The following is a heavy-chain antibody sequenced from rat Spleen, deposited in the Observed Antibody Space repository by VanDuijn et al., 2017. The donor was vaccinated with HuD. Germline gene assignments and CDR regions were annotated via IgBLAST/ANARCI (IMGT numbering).Heavy chain of an antibody. CDR2: SIYDGSST. CDR3: ARRSTTDYYFDY. J-gene: IGHJ2*01. CDR1: GFTFSDYA. V-gene: IGHV5-17*01. D-gene: IGHD1-6*01. Sequence: EVQLVESGGGLVQPGRSLKFSCAASGFTFSDYAMAWFRQAPMKRLEWVATSIYDGSSTYYRDSVKGRFTISRDNAKSTLYLQMDSLRSEDTATYYCARRSTTDYYFDYWGQGVMVTVSS.